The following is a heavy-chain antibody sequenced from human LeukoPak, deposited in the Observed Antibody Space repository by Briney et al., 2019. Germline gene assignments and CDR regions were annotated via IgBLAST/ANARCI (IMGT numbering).Heavy chain of an antibody. CDR1: GGSISSGDYY. CDR2: IYYSGST. CDR3: ASAHRYCSSTSCPYYYYYYMDV. V-gene: IGHV4-30-4*08. Sequence: SQTLSLTCTVSGGSISSGDYYWSWIRQPPGKGREWIGYIYYSGSTYYNPSLKSRVTISVDTSKNQFSLKLSSVTAADTAVYYCASAHRYCSSTSCPYYYYYYMDVWGKGTTVTVSS. D-gene: IGHD2-2*01. J-gene: IGHJ6*03.